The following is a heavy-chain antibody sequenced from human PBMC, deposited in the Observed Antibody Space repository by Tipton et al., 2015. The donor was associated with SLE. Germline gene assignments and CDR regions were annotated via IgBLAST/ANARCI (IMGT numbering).Heavy chain of an antibody. J-gene: IGHJ6*03. V-gene: IGHV4-59*02. Sequence: LRLSCAASGFTVSSNYMNWVRQAPGKGLEWIGIIYYSYYSGTTYFNPSLKSRVTISVDTSKSQFSLKLSSVTAADTAIYYCAREVGDSDGWGYFYYMDVWGKGTTVTVSS. CDR3: AREVGDSDGWGYFYYMDV. D-gene: IGHD5-18*01. CDR2: IYYSYYSGTT. CDR1: GFTVSSNY.